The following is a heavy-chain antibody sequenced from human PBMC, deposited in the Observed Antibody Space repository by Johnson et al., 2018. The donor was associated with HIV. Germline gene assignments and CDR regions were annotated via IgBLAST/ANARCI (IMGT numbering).Heavy chain of an antibody. V-gene: IGHV3-30-3*01. J-gene: IGHJ3*02. CDR2: ISYDGSNK. Sequence: QMQLVESGGGVVQPGRSLRLSCPASGFTFSNYAMHWVRQAPGKGLEWVAVISYDGSNKYYADSVKGRFTISRDNSKNTLYLQMNSLRAEDTAVYYCARVSKYYDSIRGAFDIWGQGTMVTVSS. CDR1: GFTFSNYA. CDR3: ARVSKYYDSIRGAFDI. D-gene: IGHD3-22*01.